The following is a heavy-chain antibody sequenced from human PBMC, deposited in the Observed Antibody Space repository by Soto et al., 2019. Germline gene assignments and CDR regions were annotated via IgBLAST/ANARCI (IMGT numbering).Heavy chain of an antibody. D-gene: IGHD3-3*01. J-gene: IGHJ3*02. CDR1: GFTFSSYA. CDR3: AKVTVLRFLEWSPDAFDI. Sequence: GGSLRLSCASSGFTFSSYAMIWVRQAPGKGLEWVSAISGSGGSTYYADSVKGRFTISRDNFKNTLYLQMNSLRAEDTAVYYCAKVTVLRFLEWSPDAFDIWGQGTMVTVSS. CDR2: ISGSGGST. V-gene: IGHV3-23*01.